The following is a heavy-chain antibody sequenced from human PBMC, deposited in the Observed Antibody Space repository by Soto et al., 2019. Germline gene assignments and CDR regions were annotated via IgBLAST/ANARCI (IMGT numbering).Heavy chain of an antibody. CDR3: ARDGSNGSVWYNWFDP. CDR2: VYYSGST. V-gene: IGHV4-59*01. D-gene: IGHD3-16*01. Sequence: KASETLSLTCTVSGGSISSYYWSWIRQPPGKGLEWIGYVYYSGSTNYNPSLKSRVTVSVDASKNQFSLKLSSLTAADTAVYYCARDGSNGSVWYNWFDPWGQGILVTVSS. J-gene: IGHJ5*02. CDR1: GGSISSYY.